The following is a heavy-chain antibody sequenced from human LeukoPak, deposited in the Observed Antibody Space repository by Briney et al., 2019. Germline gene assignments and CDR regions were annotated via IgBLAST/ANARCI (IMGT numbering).Heavy chain of an antibody. CDR2: ISAYNGNT. CDR3: ARVWWELGPFDY. CDR1: GYTFTSYG. V-gene: IGHV1-18*01. J-gene: IGHJ4*02. Sequence: ASVKVSCKASGYTFTSYGISWVRQAPGQGLEWTGWISAYNGNTNYAQKLQGRVAMTTDTSTSTAYMELRSLRSDDTAAYYCARVWWELGPFDYWGQGTLVTVSS. D-gene: IGHD1-26*01.